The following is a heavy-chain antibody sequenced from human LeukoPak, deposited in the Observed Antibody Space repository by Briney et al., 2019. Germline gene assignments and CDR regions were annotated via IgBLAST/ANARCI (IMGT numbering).Heavy chain of an antibody. J-gene: IGHJ4*02. Sequence: PGGSLRPSCAASGFTFSSYAMSWVRQAPGKGLEWVSVISGSGGSTNYADSVKGRFTISRDNSKNTLYLQMNSLRAEDTAVYYCAKDFPHYDSSFDYWGQGTLVTVSS. D-gene: IGHD3-22*01. V-gene: IGHV3-23*01. CDR1: GFTFSSYA. CDR3: AKDFPHYDSSFDY. CDR2: ISGSGGST.